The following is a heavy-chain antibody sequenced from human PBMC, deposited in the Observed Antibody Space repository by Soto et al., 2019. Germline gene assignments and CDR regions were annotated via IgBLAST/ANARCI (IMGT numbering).Heavy chain of an antibody. CDR1: GGTISGYY. D-gene: IGHD3-3*01. CDR2: IYSSGST. V-gene: IGHV4-4*07. Sequence: SETLSLTCTVTGGTISGYYWTWIRQSAGGGLEWIGRIYSSGSTNYNPSLKSRVTISLDTSMNHFSLRLSSVTPDDTAVYYCARGAYYTAVANFDSWGQGTLVTVSS. CDR3: ARGAYYTAVANFDS. J-gene: IGHJ4*02.